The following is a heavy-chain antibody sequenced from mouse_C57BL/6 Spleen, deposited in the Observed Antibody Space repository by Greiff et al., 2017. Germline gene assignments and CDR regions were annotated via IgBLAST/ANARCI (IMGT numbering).Heavy chain of an antibody. J-gene: IGHJ1*03. Sequence: VQLQQSGAELVRPGASVTLSCKASGYTFTDYEMHWVKQTPVHGLEWIGAIDPETGGTAYNQKFKGKAILTADKSSSTAYMELRSLTSEDSAFYYCTHGSRYWNFDVWGTGTTVTVSS. D-gene: IGHD1-1*01. CDR3: THGSRYWNFDV. CDR1: GYTFTDYE. V-gene: IGHV1-15*01. CDR2: IDPETGGT.